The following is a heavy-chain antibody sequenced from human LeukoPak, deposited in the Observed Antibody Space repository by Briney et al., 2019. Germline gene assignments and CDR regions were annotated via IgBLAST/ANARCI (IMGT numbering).Heavy chain of an antibody. V-gene: IGHV3-33*06. D-gene: IGHD3-16*01. CDR1: GFTFRSDG. J-gene: IGHJ4*02. CDR3: ANGARGAY. Sequence: GGSLRLSCAASGFTFRSDGMNWVRQAPGKGPEYMADIKYDGSKKYYADSVRGRFTISRDNSKNTLYLQMNSLRADDTAAYYCANGARGAYWGQGTLVTVSS. CDR2: IKYDGSKK.